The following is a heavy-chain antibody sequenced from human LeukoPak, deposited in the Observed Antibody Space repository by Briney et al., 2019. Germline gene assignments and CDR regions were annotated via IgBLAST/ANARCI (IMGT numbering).Heavy chain of an antibody. J-gene: IGHJ4*02. CDR3: ATWGPWSYFDY. D-gene: IGHD7-27*01. V-gene: IGHV3-7*01. Sequence: GGSLRLSCAASGFTFSSYWMNWVRQAPGKGLEWVANIKEDGSEKYYVDSVKGRFTISRDNAKNSLYLQMNSLRAEDTAVYYCATWGPWSYFDYWGQGTLVTVPS. CDR1: GFTFSSYW. CDR2: IKEDGSEK.